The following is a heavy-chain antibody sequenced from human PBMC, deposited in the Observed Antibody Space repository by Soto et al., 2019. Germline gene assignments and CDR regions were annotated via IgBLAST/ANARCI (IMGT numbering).Heavy chain of an antibody. CDR3: ARGGSNDWQVALDI. J-gene: IGHJ3*02. CDR2: INHSGKN. CDR1: GGSFSTYY. Sequence: QLQQWGAGLLKPSETLSLTCVVSGGSFSTYYYNWIRHSPGKGLEWIGEINHSGKNNYSPSLKSRVTMSLDTSKNQFSLKLTSVTAADTAVYYCARGGSNDWQVALDIWGQGTMVTVSS. D-gene: IGHD3-9*01. V-gene: IGHV4-34*01.